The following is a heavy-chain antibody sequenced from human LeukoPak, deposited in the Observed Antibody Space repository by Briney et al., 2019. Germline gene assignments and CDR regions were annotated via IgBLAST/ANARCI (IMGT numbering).Heavy chain of an antibody. CDR1: GGSISSYY. D-gene: IGHD5-24*01. Sequence: PSETLSLTCTVSGGSISSYYWSWIRQPPGKGLEWIGYIYYSGSTNYNPSLKSRVTISGDTSKKQFSLKLSSVTAADTAVYYCASLRRDDYSFDYWGQGTLVTVSS. J-gene: IGHJ4*02. V-gene: IGHV4-59*01. CDR2: IYYSGST. CDR3: ASLRRDDYSFDY.